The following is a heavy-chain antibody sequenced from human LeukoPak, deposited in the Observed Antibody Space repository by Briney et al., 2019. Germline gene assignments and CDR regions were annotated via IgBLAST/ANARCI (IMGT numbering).Heavy chain of an antibody. CDR1: GGSITSGTHY. Sequence: PSETLSLTCTVSGGSITSGTHYWGWVRQPPEKGLEWIGSIFYSGRIFYNPSLKSRVFVSIDTSKNQFSLKLNPVTVADTAVYYCARHDYDLLTGYSINWFDPWGQGTLVTVSS. D-gene: IGHD3-9*01. CDR3: ARHDYDLLTGYSINWFDP. V-gene: IGHV4-39*01. CDR2: IFYSGRI. J-gene: IGHJ5*02.